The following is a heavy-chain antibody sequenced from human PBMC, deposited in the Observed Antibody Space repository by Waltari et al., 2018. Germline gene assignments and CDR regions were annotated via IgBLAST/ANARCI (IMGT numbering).Heavy chain of an antibody. D-gene: IGHD6-13*01. Sequence: QVQLQESGPGLVKPSETLSLTCTVSGGSISSHYWSWIRQPPGKGLEWIGYIYYSGSTNYNPSLKSRVTISVDTSKNQFSLKLSSVTAADTAVYYCARVGVVYARIAAAANHGMDVWGQGTTVTVSS. CDR2: IYYSGST. V-gene: IGHV4-59*11. CDR1: GGSISSHY. J-gene: IGHJ6*02. CDR3: ARVGVVYARIAAAANHGMDV.